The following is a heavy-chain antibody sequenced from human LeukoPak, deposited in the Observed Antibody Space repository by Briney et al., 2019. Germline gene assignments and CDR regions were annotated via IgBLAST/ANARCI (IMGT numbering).Heavy chain of an antibody. CDR3: ARVYFQYYYDSSGQNDY. V-gene: IGHV3-7*01. D-gene: IGHD3-22*01. J-gene: IGHJ4*02. CDR2: IKQDGSEK. Sequence: GGSLRLSCAASGFTFSSYWMSWVRQAPGKGLEWVANIKQDGSEKYYVDSVKGRFTISRDNAKNSLYLQMNSLSAEDTAVYYCARVYFQYYYDSSGQNDYWGQGILVPVSS. CDR1: GFTFSSYW.